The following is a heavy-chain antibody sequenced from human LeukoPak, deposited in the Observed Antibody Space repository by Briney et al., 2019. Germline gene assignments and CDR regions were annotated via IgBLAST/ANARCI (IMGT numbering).Heavy chain of an antibody. D-gene: IGHD6-13*01. V-gene: IGHV4-34*01. CDR2: INHSGST. CDR1: GGSFSGYY. J-gene: IGHJ5*02. Sequence: PSETLCLTCAVYGGSFSGYYWSWIRQPPGKGLECIGEINHSGSTNYNPSLKSRVTISVDTSKNQFSLKLSSVTAADTAVYYCARGPGIAAAPFDPWGQGTLVTVSS. CDR3: ARGPGIAAAPFDP.